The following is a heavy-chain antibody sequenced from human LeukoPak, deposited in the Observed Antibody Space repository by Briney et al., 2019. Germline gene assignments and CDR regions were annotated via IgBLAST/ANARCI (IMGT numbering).Heavy chain of an antibody. CDR1: GGTFSSYA. Sequence: GASVKVSCXASGGTFSSYAISWVRQAPGQGLEWMGGIIPIFGTANYAQKFQGRVTITADESTSTAYMELSSLRSEDTAVYYCARDPGVAAAGTDLNFDYWGQGTLVTVSS. CDR3: ARDPGVAAAGTDLNFDY. V-gene: IGHV1-69*13. D-gene: IGHD6-13*01. CDR2: IIPIFGTA. J-gene: IGHJ4*02.